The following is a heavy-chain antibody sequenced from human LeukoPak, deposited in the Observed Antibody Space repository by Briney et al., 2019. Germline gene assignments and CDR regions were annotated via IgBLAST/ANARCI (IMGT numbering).Heavy chain of an antibody. V-gene: IGHV3-30*02. Sequence: GGSLRLSCAASGFTFSSYGIHWVRQAPGKGLEWVAFIRYDGSNKYYADSVKGRFIISRDNSKNTLYLQMNSLRAEDTAVYYCAARGLVVVTAISPSDYWGQGTLVTVSS. J-gene: IGHJ4*02. CDR2: IRYDGSNK. CDR1: GFTFSSYG. D-gene: IGHD2-21*02. CDR3: AARGLVVVTAISPSDY.